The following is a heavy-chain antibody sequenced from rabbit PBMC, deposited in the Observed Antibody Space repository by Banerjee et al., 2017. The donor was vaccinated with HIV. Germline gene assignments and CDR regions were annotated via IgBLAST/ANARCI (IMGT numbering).Heavy chain of an antibody. CDR3: ARGAGYVGYGDGTYFNL. CDR1: GFSFSDNYW. J-gene: IGHJ4*01. D-gene: IGHD7-1*01. V-gene: IGHV1S45*01. Sequence: QRQLEESGGGLVQPEGSLTLTCTASGFSFSDNYWMCWIRQAPGKGPEWIGCIDAGSSGDTDYASWAKGRFTISKTSSTTVTLQMTSLTAADTATYFCARGAGYVGYGDGTYFNLWGQGTLVTVS. CDR2: IDAGSSGDT.